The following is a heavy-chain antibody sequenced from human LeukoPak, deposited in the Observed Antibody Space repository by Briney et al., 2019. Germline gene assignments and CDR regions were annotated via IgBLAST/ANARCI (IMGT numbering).Heavy chain of an antibody. D-gene: IGHD2-8*01. CDR2: LIPIFGTA. CDR1: GRTSSSYA. CDR3: ARDMCTNGVCYTPYYYCYMDV. J-gene: IGHJ6*03. V-gene: IGHV1-69*06. Sequence: TVKLSCKASGRTSSSYAISWVRQAPGQGLEYMGRLIPIFGTANYAQKFQGRVTITADKSTSTAYMELSSLRSEDTAVYYCARDMCTNGVCYTPYYYCYMDVWGKGATGTVSS.